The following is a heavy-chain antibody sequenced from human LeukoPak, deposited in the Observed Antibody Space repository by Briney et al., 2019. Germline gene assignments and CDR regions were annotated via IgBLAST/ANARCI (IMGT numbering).Heavy chain of an antibody. CDR3: ARVDCSGDECYSEDH. CDR2: ISVHDGKT. J-gene: IGHJ4*02. D-gene: IGHD2-15*01. CDR1: GYTFTSYG. Sequence: ASVKVSCKASGYTFTSYGISWVRQAPGQGPEWMGWISVHDGKTKYAQKFHDRVSLTTDTSTRTAYMELRRLRSDDTAVYYCARVDCSGDECYSEDHWGQGTLVTVSS. V-gene: IGHV1-18*01.